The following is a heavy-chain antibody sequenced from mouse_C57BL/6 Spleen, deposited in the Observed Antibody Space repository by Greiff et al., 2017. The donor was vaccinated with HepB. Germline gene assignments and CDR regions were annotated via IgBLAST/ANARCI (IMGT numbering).Heavy chain of an antibody. J-gene: IGHJ4*01. CDR2: IDPSDSET. Sequence: QVQLQQPGAELVRPGSSVKLSCKASGYTFTSYWMHWVKQRPIQGLEWIGNIDPSDSETHYNQKFKDKATLTVDKSSSTAYMQLSSLTSEDSAVYYYARKSTVVATDAMDYWGQGTSVTVSS. CDR1: GYTFTSYW. D-gene: IGHD1-1*01. CDR3: ARKSTVVATDAMDY. V-gene: IGHV1-52*01.